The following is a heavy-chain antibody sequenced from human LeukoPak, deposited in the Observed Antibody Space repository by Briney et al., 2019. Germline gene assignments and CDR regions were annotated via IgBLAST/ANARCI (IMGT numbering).Heavy chain of an antibody. J-gene: IGHJ4*02. D-gene: IGHD6-19*01. V-gene: IGHV3-21*01. CDR2: ISGGSGYI. CDR3: ARAIAVAEGY. Sequence: GGSLRLSCAASGFTFSSYSMNWVRQAPGKGLEWVSYISGGSGYIYYADSVKGRFTISRDNAKNSLYLQVNSLRAEDTAVYYCARAIAVAEGYWGQGTLVTVSS. CDR1: GFTFSSYS.